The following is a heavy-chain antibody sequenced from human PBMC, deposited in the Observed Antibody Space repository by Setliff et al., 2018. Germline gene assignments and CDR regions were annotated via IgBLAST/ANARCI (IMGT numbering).Heavy chain of an antibody. J-gene: IGHJ4*02. CDR1: GFTFRDYT. CDR2: VIQVGNG. D-gene: IGHD4-17*01. CDR3: VKDRVNDGVWDFDS. Sequence: PGGSLRLSCAASGFTFRDYTMAWVRQAPGKGLEWVAGVIQVGNGYYADSMKGRSVISRDNSRNSCFLQLNNLRPEDTATYYCVKDRVNDGVWDFDSWGQGIVVT. V-gene: IGHV3-23*01.